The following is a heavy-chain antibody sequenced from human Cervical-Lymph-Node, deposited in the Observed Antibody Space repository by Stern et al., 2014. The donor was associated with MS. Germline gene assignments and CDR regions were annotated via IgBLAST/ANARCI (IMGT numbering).Heavy chain of an antibody. J-gene: IGHJ4*02. CDR3: AREGRSTVTTAAAY. CDR2: INGHTGDT. Sequence: QMQLVESGTEVKKPGASVKVSCKASGYTFSAYYVHWVRQAPGQGLEWMGRINGHTGDTNYAQKFQGRVTMDRAPSISTAYLELASLRSDDTAVYYCAREGRSTVTTAAAYWGQGTLVTVSS. V-gene: IGHV1-2*06. CDR1: GYTFSAYY. D-gene: IGHD4-17*01.